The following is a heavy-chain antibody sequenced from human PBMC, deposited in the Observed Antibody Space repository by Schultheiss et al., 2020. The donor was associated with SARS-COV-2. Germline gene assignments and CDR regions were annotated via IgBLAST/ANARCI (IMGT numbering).Heavy chain of an antibody. Sequence: SETLSLTCTVSGGSISSGGYYWSWIRQHPGKGLEWIGYIYHSGSTYYNPSLKSRLTISVDTSRNQFSLRLTSVTAADTAVYYCARYGTFYYDLDRWGQGTLVTVSS. V-gene: IGHV4-30-2*01. CDR1: GGSISSGGYY. CDR2: IYHSGST. J-gene: IGHJ5*02. D-gene: IGHD1-26*01. CDR3: ARYGTFYYDLDR.